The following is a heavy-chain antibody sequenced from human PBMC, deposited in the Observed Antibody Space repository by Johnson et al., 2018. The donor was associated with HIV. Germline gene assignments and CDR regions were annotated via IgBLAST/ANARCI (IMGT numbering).Heavy chain of an antibody. Sequence: MQLVESGGGVVQSGRSLRLSCSASGFTFSSYWLSWVRQAPGKGLEWVSVIYSGGSTYYADSVKGRFTISRDNSKNTLYLQMNSLRAEDTAVYYCARDPAIRWSEWDSSGYYSPDAFDIWGHGTMVTVSS. D-gene: IGHD3-22*01. V-gene: IGHV3-66*01. CDR1: GFTFSSYW. J-gene: IGHJ3*02. CDR2: IYSGGST. CDR3: ARDPAIRWSEWDSSGYYSPDAFDI.